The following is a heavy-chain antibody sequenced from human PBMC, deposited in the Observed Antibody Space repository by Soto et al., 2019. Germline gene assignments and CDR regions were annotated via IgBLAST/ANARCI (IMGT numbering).Heavy chain of an antibody. D-gene: IGHD6-19*01. J-gene: IGHJ4*02. V-gene: IGHV1-69*05. CDR1: VGTVSSYA. CDR3: ARVRSSGLAYYFDY. Sequence: SVKVSCKASVGTVSSYASTRVRQAPGQGLEWMGGIIPIFGTANYAQKFQGRVTITTDESTSTANMELSSLRSEDTAVYYCARVRSSGLAYYFDYWGQGTLVTVPQ. CDR2: IIPIFGTA.